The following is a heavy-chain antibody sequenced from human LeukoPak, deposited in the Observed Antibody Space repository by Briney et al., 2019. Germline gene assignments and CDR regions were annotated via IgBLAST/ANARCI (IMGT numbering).Heavy chain of an antibody. V-gene: IGHV3-21*01. Sequence: GGSLRLSCAASGFTFSSYSMNWVRQAPGKGLEWVSSISSSSSYIYHADSVKGRFTISRDNAKNSLYLQMNSLRAEDTAVYYCARDQRTRAYYYYYYMDVWGKGTTVTVSS. CDR2: ISSSSSYI. J-gene: IGHJ6*03. CDR1: GFTFSSYS. CDR3: ARDQRTRAYYYYYYMDV.